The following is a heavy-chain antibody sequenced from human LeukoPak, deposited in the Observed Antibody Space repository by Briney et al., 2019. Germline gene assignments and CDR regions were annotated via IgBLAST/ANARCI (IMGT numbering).Heavy chain of an antibody. CDR2: INPNSGGT. D-gene: IGHD3-22*01. Sequence: ASVKVSCKASGYTFTGYYMHWVRQAPGQVLEWMGWINPNSGGTNYAQKFQGRVTMTRDTSISTAYMELSRLRSDDTAVYYCARIGDSGYYKAEYFQHWGQGTLVTVSS. CDR3: ARIGDSGYYKAEYFQH. V-gene: IGHV1-2*02. CDR1: GYTFTGYY. J-gene: IGHJ1*01.